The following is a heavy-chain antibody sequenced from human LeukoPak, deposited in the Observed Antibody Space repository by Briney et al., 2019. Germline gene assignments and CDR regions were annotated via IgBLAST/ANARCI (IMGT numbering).Heavy chain of an antibody. CDR1: GYTFTGYY. D-gene: IGHD3-3*01. V-gene: IGHV1-2*06. Sequence: ASVKVSCKASGYTFTGYYMHWVRQATGQGLEWMGRINPNSGGTNYAQKFQGRVTMTRDTSISTAYMELSRLRSDDTAVYYCAAPIFGVVAYDYWGQGTLVTVSS. CDR3: AAPIFGVVAYDY. J-gene: IGHJ4*02. CDR2: INPNSGGT.